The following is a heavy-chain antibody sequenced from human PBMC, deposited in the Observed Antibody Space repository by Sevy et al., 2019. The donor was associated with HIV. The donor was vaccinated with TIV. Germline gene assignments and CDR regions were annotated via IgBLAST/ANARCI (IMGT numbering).Heavy chain of an antibody. CDR2: IKSKADGETT. D-gene: IGHD3-22*01. J-gene: IGHJ4*02. Sequence: GGSLRLSCAASGFSFTYSWMNWVRQAPGKGLEWLGLIKSKADGETTDYAAPVKGRFTISRDDPKNSLFLQMNSLKTEDTAVYYCIRSDTSGSFDYWGQGTLVTVSS. CDR3: IRSDTSGSFDY. CDR1: GFSFTYSW. V-gene: IGHV3-15*01.